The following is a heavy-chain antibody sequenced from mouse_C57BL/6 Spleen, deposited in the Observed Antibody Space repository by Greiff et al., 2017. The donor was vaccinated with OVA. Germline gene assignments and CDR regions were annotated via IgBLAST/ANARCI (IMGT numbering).Heavy chain of an antibody. CDR1: GFTFSSYA. V-gene: IGHV5-4*03. D-gene: IGHD2-4*01. Sequence: EVKLMESGGGLVKPGGSLKLSCAASGFTFSSYAMSWVRQTPEKRLEWVATISDGGSYTYYPDNVKGRFTISRDNAKNNLYLQMSHLKSEDTAMYYCARGRDDYWNYAMDYWGQGTSVTVSS. CDR2: ISDGGSYT. J-gene: IGHJ4*01. CDR3: ARGRDDYWNYAMDY.